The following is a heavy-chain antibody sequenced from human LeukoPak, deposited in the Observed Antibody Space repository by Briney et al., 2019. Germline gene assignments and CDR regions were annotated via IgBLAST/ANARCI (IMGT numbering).Heavy chain of an antibody. J-gene: IGHJ6*02. CDR1: GDTIRGHG. V-gene: IGHV1-18*01. CDR2: ISVYNGNT. D-gene: IGHD3-3*01. Sequence: GASVKVSCKASGDTIRGHGFSWVRQAPGQGLEWMGWISVYNGNTDYVQKFQGRVSMTTDTSTSTAYMELRNLRSDDTALYYCATINYDFWSRNMEVWGQGTTVIVSS. CDR3: ATINYDFWSRNMEV.